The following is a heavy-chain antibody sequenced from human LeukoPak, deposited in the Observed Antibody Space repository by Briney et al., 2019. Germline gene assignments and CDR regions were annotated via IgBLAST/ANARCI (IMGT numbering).Heavy chain of an antibody. CDR3: AKSDHSKTYYFDY. Sequence: PSETLSLTCTVSGGSINSPTYYWGWIRQPPGKGLEWIGSIHHSGSTYYNPSLKSRVTISVDTFKNEFSLKLSSVTAADTAVYHCAKSDHSKTYYFDYWGQGTLVTVSS. CDR1: GGSINSPTYY. D-gene: IGHD4-11*01. V-gene: IGHV4-39*01. CDR2: IHHSGST. J-gene: IGHJ4*02.